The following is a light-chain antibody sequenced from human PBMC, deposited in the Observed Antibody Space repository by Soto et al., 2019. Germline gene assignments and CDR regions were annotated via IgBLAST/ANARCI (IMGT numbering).Light chain of an antibody. Sequence: QSVLTQPPSVSGAPGQTVTISCTGSSSNIGAAYEVHWYQQLPGTAPKLLIYGDDNRPSGVPDRFSGSKSGTSASLAITGLLAEDEADYYCQSYDSSLSGWVFGGGTKVTVL. CDR2: GDD. V-gene: IGLV1-40*01. CDR1: SSNIGAAYE. J-gene: IGLJ3*02. CDR3: QSYDSSLSGWV.